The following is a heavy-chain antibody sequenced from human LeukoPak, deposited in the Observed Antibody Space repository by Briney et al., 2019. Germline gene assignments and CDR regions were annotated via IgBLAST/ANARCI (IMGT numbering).Heavy chain of an antibody. J-gene: IGHJ4*02. CDR1: GYTFTGYY. CDR3: ARDYCSSTSCYLDY. Sequence: GASVKVSCKASGYTFTGYYMHWVRQAPGQGLEWMGWINPNSGGTIYAQKFQGRVTMTRDTSTSTVYMELSSLRSEDTAVYYCARDYCSSTSCYLDYWGQGTLVTVSS. D-gene: IGHD2-2*01. CDR2: INPNSGGT. V-gene: IGHV1-2*02.